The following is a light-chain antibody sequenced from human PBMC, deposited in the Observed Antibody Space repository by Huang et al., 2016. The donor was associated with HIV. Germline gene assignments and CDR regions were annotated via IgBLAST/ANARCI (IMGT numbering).Light chain of an antibody. CDR1: RSVSTN. CDR3: HQYNNWLLS. Sequence: EIVMTQSPATLSVSPGQRVTLSCRANRSVSTNLAWYQQRHCQAPRLLIYGLSTRAPGIPARFSGSGSGTDFSLTISSLQSEDFALYYCHQYNNWLLSFGGGTRV. CDR2: GLS. V-gene: IGKV3-15*01. J-gene: IGKJ4*01.